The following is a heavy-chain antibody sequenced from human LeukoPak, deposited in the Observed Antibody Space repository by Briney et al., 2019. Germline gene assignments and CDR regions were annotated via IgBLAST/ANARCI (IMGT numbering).Heavy chain of an antibody. V-gene: IGHV3-20*04. J-gene: IGHJ6*04. CDR1: GFTFDDYG. CDR3: AELGITMIGGV. CDR2: INWDGGST. Sequence: GGSLRLSCAASGFTFDDYGMSWFRQSPGKGLEWVSGINWDGGSTGYADSVKGRFTISRDNAKNSLYLQMNSLRAEDTAVYYCAELGITMIGGVWGKGTTVTISS. D-gene: IGHD3-10*02.